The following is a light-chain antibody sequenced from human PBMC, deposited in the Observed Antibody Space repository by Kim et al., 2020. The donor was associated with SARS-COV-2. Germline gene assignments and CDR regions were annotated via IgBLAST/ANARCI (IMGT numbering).Light chain of an antibody. CDR1: SLGTYS. V-gene: IGLV3-19*01. J-gene: IGLJ1*01. CDR2: DKN. CDR3: HSRDSSGKLYV. Sequence: SSELTQDPTVSVALGQTVHISCQGDSLGTYSTSWYQQKPGQAPILVIYDKNNRPSGIPDRFSGSSSGTTASLTISVAQADDEADYYCHSRDSSGKLYVFGTGTKVTVL.